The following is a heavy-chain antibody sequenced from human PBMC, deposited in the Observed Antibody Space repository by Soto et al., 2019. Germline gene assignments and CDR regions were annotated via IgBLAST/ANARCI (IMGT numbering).Heavy chain of an antibody. J-gene: IGHJ5*01. CDR2: IGGGNTDR. V-gene: IGHV3-23*01. CDR1: RFIFSDYD. Sequence: DVQLLESGRGLVQTGGSLTLSCAASRFIFSDYDMNWVRQAPGKGLEWVSSIGGGNTDRYYADSVKGRFIISRDNSKNTMYLQMNRLRDDDTAVYYCAKDAVSYNGKWDWFDSWGQGPLVTVSS. CDR3: AKDAVSYNGKWDWFDS. D-gene: IGHD1-26*01.